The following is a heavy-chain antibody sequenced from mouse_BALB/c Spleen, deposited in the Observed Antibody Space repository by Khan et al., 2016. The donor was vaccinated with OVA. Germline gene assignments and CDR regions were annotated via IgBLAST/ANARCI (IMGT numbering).Heavy chain of an antibody. J-gene: IGHJ3*01. CDR3: ASHLTGSFAY. D-gene: IGHD4-1*01. Sequence: EVELVESGGDLVKPGGSLRLSCAASGFTFSTYGMSWVRQTPDKRLEWVATINSDGDYTYYPDTVKGRVTISRNNAENTLYLQLSSLKSEDTAIYYCASHLTGSFAYWGQGTMVTVSA. V-gene: IGHV5-6*01. CDR1: GFTFSTYG. CDR2: INSDGDYT.